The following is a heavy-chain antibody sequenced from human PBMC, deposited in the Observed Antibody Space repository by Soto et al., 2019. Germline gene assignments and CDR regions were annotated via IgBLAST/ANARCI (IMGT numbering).Heavy chain of an antibody. D-gene: IGHD6-6*01. V-gene: IGHV4-31*03. CDR3: ARGWPKGSSSTYYFDY. CDR2: IYYSGST. CDR1: GGSISSGGYY. Sequence: PSETLSLTCTVSGGSISSGGYYWSWIRRHPGKGLEWIGYIYYSGSTYYNPSLKSRVTISVDTSKNQFSLKLSSVTAADTAVYYCARGWPKGSSSTYYFDYWGQGTLVTVSS. J-gene: IGHJ4*02.